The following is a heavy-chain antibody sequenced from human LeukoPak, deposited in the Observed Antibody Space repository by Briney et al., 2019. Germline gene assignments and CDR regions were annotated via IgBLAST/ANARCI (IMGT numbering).Heavy chain of an antibody. CDR3: VGSGWYGEYFQH. Sequence: GGSLRLSCAASGFTFSSYWMSWVRQAPGKGLEWVANIKQDGSEKYYVDSVKGRFTISRDNAKNSLYLQMNSLRAEDTAVYYCVGSGWYGEYFQHWGQGTLVTVSS. CDR2: IKQDGSEK. CDR1: GFTFSSYW. D-gene: IGHD6-19*01. V-gene: IGHV3-7*01. J-gene: IGHJ1*01.